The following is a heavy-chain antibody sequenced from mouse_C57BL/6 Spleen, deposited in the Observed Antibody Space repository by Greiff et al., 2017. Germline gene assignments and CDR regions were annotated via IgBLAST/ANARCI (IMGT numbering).Heavy chain of an antibody. CDR2: ITPKNGGT. CDR1: GYTFTDYN. CDR3: ASGEDGYYGFAY. D-gene: IGHD2-3*01. J-gene: IGHJ3*01. Sequence: EVKLMESGPELVKPGASVKIPCKASGYTFTDYNMDWVKQSHGKSLEWIGDITPKNGGTTYKQKFNGKATLTVDKSSISAYLELRSLTSEDTAVYYCASGEDGYYGFAYWGQGTLVTVSA. V-gene: IGHV1-18*01.